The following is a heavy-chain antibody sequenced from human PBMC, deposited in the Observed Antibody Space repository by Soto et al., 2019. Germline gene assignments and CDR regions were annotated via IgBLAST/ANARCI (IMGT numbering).Heavy chain of an antibody. CDR2: IIPIFGTA. D-gene: IGHD6-19*01. CDR3: ARGRYYSSGWYSFPYYFDY. J-gene: IGHJ4*02. CDR1: GGTFSSYA. V-gene: IGHV1-69*12. Sequence: QVQLVQSGAEVKKPGSSVKVSCKASGGTFSSYAISWVRQAPGQGLEWMGGIIPIFGTANYAQKFQGRVTITADESTSPAYMELSSLRSEDTAVYYCARGRYYSSGWYSFPYYFDYWGQGTLVTVSS.